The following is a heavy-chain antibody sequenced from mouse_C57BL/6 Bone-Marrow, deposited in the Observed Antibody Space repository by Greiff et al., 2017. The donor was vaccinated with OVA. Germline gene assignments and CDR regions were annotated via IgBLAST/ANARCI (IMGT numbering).Heavy chain of an antibody. CDR2: IDPSDSYT. CDR3: ARSLLRYCYAMAY. J-gene: IGHJ4*01. D-gene: IGHD1-1*01. Sequence: QVQLQQPGAELVKPGASVKLSCKASGYTFTSYWMQWVNQRPGQGLEWIGEIDPSDSYTNYNQKFKGKATLTVATASSTAYMQLSSRTSEDSAVYYCARSLLRYCYAMAYWGQGTSVTVSS. V-gene: IGHV1-50*01. CDR1: GYTFTSYW.